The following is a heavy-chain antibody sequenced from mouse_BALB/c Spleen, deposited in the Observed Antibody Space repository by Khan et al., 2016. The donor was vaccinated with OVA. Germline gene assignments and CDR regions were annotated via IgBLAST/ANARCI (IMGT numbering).Heavy chain of an antibody. J-gene: IGHJ4*01. CDR3: ARSDAMDY. Sequence: EVELVESGGGLVQPGGSRKLSCAATGFTFSSFGMHWVRQAPEKGLEWVAYISSGSSTIYYADTVKGRFTISRDNPKNTLFLQMTSLRSEDTAMYSCARSDAMDYWGQGTSVTVSS. CDR2: ISSGSSTI. CDR1: GFTFSSFG. V-gene: IGHV5-17*02.